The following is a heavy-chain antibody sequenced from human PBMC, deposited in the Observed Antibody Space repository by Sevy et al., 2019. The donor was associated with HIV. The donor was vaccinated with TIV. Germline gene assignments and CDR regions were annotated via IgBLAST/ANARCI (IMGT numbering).Heavy chain of an antibody. J-gene: IGHJ4*02. D-gene: IGHD5-12*01. Sequence: GGSLRLSCVASGFTYSMNWVRKAPGKGMEWVSYISDSSATVHYADSVKGRFTISRDNAKNSPYLQMNTLRAEDTAVYYCASQRGGYERLYYFDSWGQGTLVTVSS. CDR1: GFTYS. CDR2: ISDSSATV. CDR3: ASQRGGYERLYYFDS. V-gene: IGHV3-48*01.